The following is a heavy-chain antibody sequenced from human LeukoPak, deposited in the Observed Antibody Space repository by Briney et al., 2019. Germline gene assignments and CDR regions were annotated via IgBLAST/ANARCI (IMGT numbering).Heavy chain of an antibody. J-gene: IGHJ2*01. CDR3: ASVIAASGTRNWCFDL. V-gene: IGHV1-18*01. CDR1: GYTFTSYG. Sequence: GASVKVSCKASGYTFTSYGISWVRQAPGQGLEWMGWISAYNGNTNYAQKFQGWVTMTRDTSISTAYMELSRLRSDDTAVYFCASVIAASGTRNWCFDLWGRGTLVTVSS. CDR2: ISAYNGNT. D-gene: IGHD6-13*01.